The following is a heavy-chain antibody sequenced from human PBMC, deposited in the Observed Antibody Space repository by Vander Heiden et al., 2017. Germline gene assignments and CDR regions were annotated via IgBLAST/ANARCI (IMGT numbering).Heavy chain of an antibody. V-gene: IGHV3-30-3*01. CDR3: ASWVGATTVDY. CDR2: ISYDGSSK. D-gene: IGHD1-26*01. J-gene: IGHJ4*02. CDR1: GFTFSSYA. Sequence: QVQLVESGGGVVQPGRSLRLSCAASGFTFSSYAMHWVRQAPGKGLEWVAVISYDGSSKYYADSVKGRFTISRDNSKNTLYLQMNSLRAEDTAVYYCASWVGATTVDYWGQGTLVTVSS.